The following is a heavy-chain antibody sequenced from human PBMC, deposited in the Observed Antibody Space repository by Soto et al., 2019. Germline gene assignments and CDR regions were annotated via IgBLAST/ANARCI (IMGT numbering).Heavy chain of an antibody. CDR1: GYSFHTYA. Sequence: QVQLVQSGAEVKKPGASVNVSCKASGYSFHTYAISWVRQAPVQGLEWVGWISGYNGNTNYAQKFHVRVTLTRDTSTKTAFMELRSLTGDDTAVYYCATEYGMDVWGQGTTVTVSS. CDR2: ISGYNGNT. J-gene: IGHJ6*02. CDR3: ATEYGMDV. V-gene: IGHV1-18*01.